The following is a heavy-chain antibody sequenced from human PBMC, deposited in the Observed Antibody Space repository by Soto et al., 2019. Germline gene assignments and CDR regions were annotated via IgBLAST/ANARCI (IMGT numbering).Heavy chain of an antibody. CDR3: AHRQFYYDRSGFDAFDI. CDR2: LYWDDDK. Sequence: XGPTLMNPPHILALSCTFALFSLITSAVGVGWIRQPPGKALEWRALLYWDDDKRYTPSLKSRLTITKDTSKNQVVLTMTNMDPVDTATYYCAHRQFYYDRSGFDAFDIWGQGTMVTVSS. CDR1: LFSLITSAVG. J-gene: IGHJ3*02. D-gene: IGHD3-22*01. V-gene: IGHV2-5*02.